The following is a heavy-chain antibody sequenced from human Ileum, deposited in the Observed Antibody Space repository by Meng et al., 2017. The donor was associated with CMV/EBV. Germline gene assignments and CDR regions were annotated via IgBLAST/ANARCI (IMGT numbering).Heavy chain of an antibody. D-gene: IGHD2/OR15-2a*01. CDR2: IYYSGST. V-gene: IGHV4-59*01. CDR3: ARLSPKESYYYGMDV. J-gene: IGHJ6*02. Sequence: SETLSLTCTVSGGSISSYYWSWIRQPPGKGLEWIGYIYYSGSTNYNPSLKSRVTISVDTSKNQFSLKLSSVTAADTVVYYCARLSPKESYYYGMDVWGQGTTVTVSS. CDR1: GGSISSYY.